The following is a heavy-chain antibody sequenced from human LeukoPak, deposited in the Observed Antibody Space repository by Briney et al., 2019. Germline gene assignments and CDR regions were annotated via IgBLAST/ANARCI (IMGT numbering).Heavy chain of an antibody. J-gene: IGHJ4*02. CDR3: ARRSRTYYYGSGIEKYFDY. Sequence: PSETLSLTCAVYGGSFSGYYWSWIRQPPGKGLEWIGEINHSGSTNYNPSLKSRVTISVDTSKNQFSLKLSSVTAADTAVYYCARRSRTYYYGSGIEKYFDYWGQGTLVTVSS. CDR1: GGSFSGYY. CDR2: INHSGST. D-gene: IGHD3-10*01. V-gene: IGHV4-34*01.